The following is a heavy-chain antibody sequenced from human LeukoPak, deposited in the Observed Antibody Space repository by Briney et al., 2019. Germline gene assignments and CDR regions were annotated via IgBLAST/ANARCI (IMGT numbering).Heavy chain of an antibody. CDR1: GFAFSSYA. J-gene: IGHJ4*02. D-gene: IGHD1-26*01. CDR3: ARDPGSYYFDY. CDR2: ISYDGSNK. V-gene: IGHV3-30*01. Sequence: GSLRLSCAASGFAFSSYAMHWVRPAPGKGLEWVAVISYDGSNKYYADSVKGRFTISRDNSKNTLYLQMNSLRAEDTAVYYCARDPGSYYFDYWGQGTLVTASS.